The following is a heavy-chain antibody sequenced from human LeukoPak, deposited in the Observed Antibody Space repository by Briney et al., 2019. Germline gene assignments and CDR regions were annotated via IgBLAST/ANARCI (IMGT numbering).Heavy chain of an antibody. CDR2: ISSNGGTT. V-gene: IGHV3-64*01. J-gene: IGHJ5*01. D-gene: IGHD3-22*01. CDR1: GFTFSTYA. Sequence: GGSLRLSCAASGFTFSTYAMHWVRQAPGKGLEGVSSISSNGGTTFYANSVKGRFTISRDNSRNTLFLQMGSLRADDMAVYYCARGYSSGWFDSWGQGTLVTVSS. CDR3: ARGYSSGWFDS.